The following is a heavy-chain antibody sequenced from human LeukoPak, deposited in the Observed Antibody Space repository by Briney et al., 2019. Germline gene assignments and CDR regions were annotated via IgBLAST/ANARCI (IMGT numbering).Heavy chain of an antibody. V-gene: IGHV4-31*03. CDR3: ARMNGGSGYYYMDV. Sequence: SETLSLTCTVSGGYISSGGYYWRWLRQHPGKGLEWIGYIYDRGSTYYNPSLKSRVTISVHTSKNQFSLKLSSVTAADTAVYYCARMNGGSGYYYMDVWGKGTTVTVSS. CDR2: IYDRGST. D-gene: IGHD4-23*01. CDR1: GGYISSGGYY. J-gene: IGHJ6*03.